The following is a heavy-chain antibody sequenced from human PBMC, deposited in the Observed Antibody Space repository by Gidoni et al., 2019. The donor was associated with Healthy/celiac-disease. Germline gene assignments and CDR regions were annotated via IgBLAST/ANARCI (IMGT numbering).Heavy chain of an antibody. V-gene: IGHV4-39*01. CDR3: ARHLKASPTLLYYYYYMDV. J-gene: IGHJ6*03. D-gene: IGHD3-9*01. CDR2: IYYSGST. CDR1: GGSISSSSYY. Sequence: QLQLQESGPGLVKPSETLSLTCTFSGGSISSSSYYWGWIRQPPGKGLEWIGSIYYSGSTYYNPSLKSRVTISVDTSKNQFSLKLSSVTAADTAVYYCARHLKASPTLLYYYYYMDVWGKGTTVTVSS.